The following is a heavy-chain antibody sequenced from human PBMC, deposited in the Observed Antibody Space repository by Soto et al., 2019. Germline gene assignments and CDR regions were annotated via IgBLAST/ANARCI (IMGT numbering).Heavy chain of an antibody. CDR1: GGTFSSYA. CDR3: ARDVSSSEWFDP. Sequence: ASVKVSCKASGGTFSSYAISWVRQAPGQGLEWMGGIIPIFGTANYAQKFQGRVTITADESTSTAYMELSSLRSEDTAVYYCARDVSSSEWFDPWGQGTLVTVSS. CDR2: IIPIFGTA. J-gene: IGHJ5*02. V-gene: IGHV1-69*13. D-gene: IGHD6-6*01.